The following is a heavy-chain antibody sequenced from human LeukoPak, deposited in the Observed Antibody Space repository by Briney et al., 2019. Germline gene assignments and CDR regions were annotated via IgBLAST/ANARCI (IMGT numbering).Heavy chain of an antibody. V-gene: IGHV3-7*01. J-gene: IGHJ4*02. CDR3: ARDYYDTTGPLTY. CDR1: GFTFSSYW. Sequence: PGGSLRLSCAASGFTFSSYWMSWVRQAPGKGLQWVANIRQDGSEKYYVDSVKGRFTISRDNAKNSLYLQMNNLRAEDTAVYFCARDYYDTTGPLTYWGQGTLVTVSS. D-gene: IGHD3-22*01. CDR2: IRQDGSEK.